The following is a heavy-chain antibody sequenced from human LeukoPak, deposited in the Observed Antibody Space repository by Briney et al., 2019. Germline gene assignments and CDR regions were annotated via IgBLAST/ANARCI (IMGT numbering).Heavy chain of an antibody. Sequence: SETLSLTCAVYGGSFSGYYWSWIRQPPGKGLEWIGEINHSGSTNYNPSLKSRVTISVDTSKNQFSLKLSSVTAADTAVYYCARRVAAAAGDWGQGTLVTVSS. CDR1: GGSFSGYY. J-gene: IGHJ4*02. V-gene: IGHV4-34*01. CDR2: INHSGST. D-gene: IGHD6-13*01. CDR3: ARRVAAAAGD.